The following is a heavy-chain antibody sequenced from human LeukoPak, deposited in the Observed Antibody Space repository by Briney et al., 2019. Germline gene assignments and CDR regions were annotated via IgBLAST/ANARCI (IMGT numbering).Heavy chain of an antibody. Sequence: SETLSLTCTVSGGSISGYYWSWIRQPPGKGLECIGYIYYSGSTNYNPSLKSRVTISVDTSRNQFSLKLTSVTAADTAMYYCAKVSDRDSSGYYWGFEYWGQGTLVTVSS. D-gene: IGHD3-22*01. CDR3: AKVSDRDSSGYYWGFEY. V-gene: IGHV4-59*08. J-gene: IGHJ4*02. CDR2: IYYSGST. CDR1: GGSISGYY.